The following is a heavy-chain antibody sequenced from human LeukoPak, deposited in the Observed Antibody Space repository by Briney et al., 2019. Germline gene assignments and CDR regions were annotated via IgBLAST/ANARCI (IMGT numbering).Heavy chain of an antibody. CDR3: ARAAEMATFANAFYS. CDR1: GFTFSSYG. Sequence: PGRSLRLSCADPGFTFSSYGMHWVRQAPGKGLEWVAVISYDGSNKYYADSVKGRFTISRDNSKNMLYLQMNSLRAEDTAVYYCARAAEMATFANAFYSWGQGTMVTVSS. CDR2: ISYDGSNK. J-gene: IGHJ3*02. D-gene: IGHD5-24*01. V-gene: IGHV3-30*03.